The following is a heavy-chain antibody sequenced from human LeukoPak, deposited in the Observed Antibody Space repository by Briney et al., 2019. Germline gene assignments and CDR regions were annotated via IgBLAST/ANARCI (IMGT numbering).Heavy chain of an antibody. J-gene: IGHJ6*01. CDR2: VCGSGGST. D-gene: IGHD2-21*01. CDR1: GFTFSSYA. CDR3: AKVSTYCGDVCSTYFYHDMDG. Sequence: GSPRLSCAASGFTFSSYAISSVRQTPETGLEWVSVVCGSGGSTYYADSEKGRFTISRDNSKNTLYLQMNSLRVEDTAVYYCAKVSTYCGDVCSTYFYHDMDGWG. V-gene: IGHV3-23*01.